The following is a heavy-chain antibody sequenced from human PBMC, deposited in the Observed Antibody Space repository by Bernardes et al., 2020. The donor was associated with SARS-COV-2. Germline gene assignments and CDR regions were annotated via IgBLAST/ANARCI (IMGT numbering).Heavy chain of an antibody. J-gene: IGHJ5*02. D-gene: IGHD3-3*01. CDR1: GGSFSDSY. Sequence: SETLSLTCAVYGGSFSDSYWTWIRQRPGKGLEWIGDINHSGTTNYNPSPKSRVTISVDTSKNQFSLKLSSVTAADTAVYFCARGVITMFGVLIMLTARGWFDPRVQGTLVIVSS. V-gene: IGHV4-34*01. CDR2: INHSGTT. CDR3: ARGVITMFGVLIMLTARGWFDP.